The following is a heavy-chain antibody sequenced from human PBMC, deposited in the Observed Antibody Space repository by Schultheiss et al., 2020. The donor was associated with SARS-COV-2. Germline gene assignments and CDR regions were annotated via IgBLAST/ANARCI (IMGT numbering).Heavy chain of an antibody. CDR3: ARDPFPEYGSYYYGMDV. CDR1: GFTFSSYW. J-gene: IGHJ6*02. D-gene: IGHD4-17*01. V-gene: IGHV3-7*01. CDR2: IKQDGSEK. Sequence: GGSLRLSCAASGFTFSSYWMSWVRQAPGKGLEWVANIKQDGSEKYYVDSVKGRFTISRDNSKNTLYLQMNSLRAEDTAVYYCARDPFPEYGSYYYGMDVWGQGTTVTVSS.